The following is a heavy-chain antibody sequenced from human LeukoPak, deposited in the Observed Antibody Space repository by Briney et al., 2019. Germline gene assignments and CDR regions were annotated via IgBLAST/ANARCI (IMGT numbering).Heavy chain of an antibody. CDR3: AKAPVTTCRGAYCYPFDY. J-gene: IGHJ4*02. CDR2: ISGSGGST. V-gene: IGHV3-23*01. Sequence: GGSLRLSCAASGFTFSSYGMSWVRQAPGKGLEWVSAISGSGGSTYYADSVKGRFTISRDNSKNTLFLQVNRLRPEDAAVYYCAKAPVTTCRGAYCYPFDYWGQGTLVTVSS. D-gene: IGHD2-21*01. CDR1: GFTFSSYG.